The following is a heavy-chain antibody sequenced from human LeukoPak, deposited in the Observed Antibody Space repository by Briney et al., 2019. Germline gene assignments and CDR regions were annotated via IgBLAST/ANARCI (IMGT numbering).Heavy chain of an antibody. CDR2: ISYDGGNK. Sequence: GGSLRLSCAASGFTFSSYGMHWVRQAPGKGLEWVAVISYDGGNKYYADSVKGRFTISRDNSKNTLYLQMNSLRAEDTAVYYCAKDLGEQWPYFDYWGQGTLVTVSS. D-gene: IGHD3-16*01. CDR3: AKDLGEQWPYFDY. J-gene: IGHJ4*02. CDR1: GFTFSSYG. V-gene: IGHV3-30*18.